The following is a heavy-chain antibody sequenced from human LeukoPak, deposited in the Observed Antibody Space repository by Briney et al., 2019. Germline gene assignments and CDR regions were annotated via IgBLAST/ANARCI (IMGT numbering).Heavy chain of an antibody. V-gene: IGHV4-59*08. CDR1: GGSISSYY. Sequence: SETLSLTCTASGGSISSYYWSWIRQPPGKGLEWIGYIYYSGSTNYNPSLKSRATISVDTSKNQFSLKLSSVAAADAAVYYCARHSPIYYFGYWGQGTLVTVSS. J-gene: IGHJ4*02. D-gene: IGHD2-21*01. CDR2: IYYSGST. CDR3: ARHSPIYYFGY.